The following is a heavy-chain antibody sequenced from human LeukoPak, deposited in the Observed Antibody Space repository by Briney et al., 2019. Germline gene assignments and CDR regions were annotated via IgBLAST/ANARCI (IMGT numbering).Heavy chain of an antibody. V-gene: IGHV3-7*01. CDR2: INQGGSQK. J-gene: IGHJ4*02. Sequence: SGGSLRLSCAASGFTFSSYWMSWVRQAPGKGLEWVANINQGGSQKYYVDSVKGRFTISRDNAKNSLYLQMNSLRAEDTAVYYCARSLREYGSGREFDFWGQGTLVTVSS. D-gene: IGHD3-10*01. CDR1: GFTFSSYW. CDR3: ARSLREYGSGREFDF.